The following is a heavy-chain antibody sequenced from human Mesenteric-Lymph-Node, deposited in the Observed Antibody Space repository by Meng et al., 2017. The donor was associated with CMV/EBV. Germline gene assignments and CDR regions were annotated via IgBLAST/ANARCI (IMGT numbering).Heavy chain of an antibody. D-gene: IGHD2-8*02. J-gene: IGHJ6*02. Sequence: SETLSLTCTVSGGFISSSRYFWGWIRQPPGKGLEWIGSVYYSGTNYKNPSLKSRVTISVDTSKNQFSLKLSSVTAADTAVYYCTKEGYLVVREEWGMAVWGQGTTVTVSS. CDR3: TKEGYLVVREEWGMAV. CDR2: VYYSGTN. CDR1: GGFISSSRYF. V-gene: IGHV4-39*07.